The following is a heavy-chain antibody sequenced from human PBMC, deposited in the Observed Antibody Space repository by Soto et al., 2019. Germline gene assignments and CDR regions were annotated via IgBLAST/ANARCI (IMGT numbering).Heavy chain of an antibody. CDR1: GFTFSSYS. D-gene: IGHD2-2*01. V-gene: IGHV3-48*01. CDR2: ISSSSSAI. J-gene: IGHJ5*02. Sequence: GGSLRLSCAASGFTFSSYSMNWVRQAPGKGLEWVSYISSSSSAIYQADSVKGRFTISRDNAKNSLYLQMNSLRAEDTAVHYCLRDRSRGVAAAGPKIWFDPRGQRTGVTV. CDR3: LRDRSRGVAAAGPKIWFDP.